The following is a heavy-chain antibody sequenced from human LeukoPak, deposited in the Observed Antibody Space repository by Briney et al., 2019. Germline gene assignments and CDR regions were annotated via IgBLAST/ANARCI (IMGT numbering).Heavy chain of an antibody. CDR1: GDSVSSAAYY. V-gene: IGHV4-31*03. CDR3: ARAYYYDSSGYSGASNWLHH. J-gene: IGHJ5*02. Sequence: PSQTLSLTCTVSGDSVSSAAYYWSWIRQHPGKGLEWIGHIYYSGTTYFNPSLKSRVTISVDTSKNQFSLKLTSVTAADTAVYYCARAYYYDSSGYSGASNWLHHWGQGTLVTVSS. CDR2: IYYSGTT. D-gene: IGHD3-22*01.